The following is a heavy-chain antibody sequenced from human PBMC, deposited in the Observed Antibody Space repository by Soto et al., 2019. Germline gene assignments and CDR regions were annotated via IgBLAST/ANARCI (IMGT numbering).Heavy chain of an antibody. CDR1: GFIFNNYA. Sequence: PGGSLRLSCVVSGFIFNNYAISWVRQAPGEGLEWVTAITPGSAYTPYANSVKGRFTISRENSKNTLYLQMNSLRAEDTAIYYCAREGLERHVAFDYWGQGVLVTVSS. CDR3: AREGLERHVAFDY. CDR2: ITPGSAYT. D-gene: IGHD1-1*01. J-gene: IGHJ4*02. V-gene: IGHV3-23*01.